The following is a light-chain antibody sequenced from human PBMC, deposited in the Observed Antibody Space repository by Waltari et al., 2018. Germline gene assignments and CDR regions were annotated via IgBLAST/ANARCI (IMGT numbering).Light chain of an antibody. CDR1: SSNLGRYY. Sequence: QAVLTQPPSVSGAPGQRVTISCTGSSSNLGRYYVPCYQQLPGKAPKLLIYENHKRPSGVSDRFSGSQSGTSASLTITGLQSEDEADYYCQSYDTNLGVHVLFGGGTRLTVL. V-gene: IGLV1-40*01. CDR3: QSYDTNLGVHVL. J-gene: IGLJ7*01. CDR2: ENH.